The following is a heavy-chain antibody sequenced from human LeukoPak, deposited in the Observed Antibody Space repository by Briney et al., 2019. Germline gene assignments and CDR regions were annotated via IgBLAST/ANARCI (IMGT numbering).Heavy chain of an antibody. CDR3: ARRSGRRYEY. Sequence: PGGSLRLSCAASGFTFRSYEMNWIRHAPGRGLEWVSHISGGGESTVYPDAVKGRFTISRDNAKNSLYLQMNSLRVEDMGVYYCARRSGRRYEYWGQGVLVTVSP. D-gene: IGHD5-24*01. V-gene: IGHV3-48*03. CDR1: GFTFRSYE. CDR2: ISGGGEST. J-gene: IGHJ4*02.